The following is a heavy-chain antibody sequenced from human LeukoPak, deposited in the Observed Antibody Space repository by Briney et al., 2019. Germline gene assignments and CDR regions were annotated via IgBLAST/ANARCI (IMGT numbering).Heavy chain of an antibody. CDR1: GATFSSYA. V-gene: IGHV1-69*01. CDR3: ARDSNLRNYYYMDV. Sequence: GASVKVSCKPSGATFSSYAISWVRKAPGQGLEWMGGIIPIFGTANYAQKFQGRVTITADESTSTAYMELSSLRSEDTAVYYCARDSNLRNYYYMDVWGKGTTVTVSS. D-gene: IGHD4-11*01. CDR2: IIPIFGTA. J-gene: IGHJ6*03.